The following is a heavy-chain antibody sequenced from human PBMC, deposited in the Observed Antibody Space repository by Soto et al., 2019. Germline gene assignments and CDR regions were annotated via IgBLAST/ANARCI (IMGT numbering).Heavy chain of an antibody. CDR1: GGSISDYY. D-gene: IGHD6-13*01. V-gene: IGHV4-4*07. Sequence: QVQLQESGPGLVKTSETLSLTCTVSGGSISDYYWSWIRQRAGTGLEWIGRIYSSGSTNYNPSLKSRVTISIDTTKVQFSLKLTSVTAADTAEYCCVRDLGSPRLFDYWGQGNLVTVSS. J-gene: IGHJ4*02. CDR3: VRDLGSPRLFDY. CDR2: IYSSGST.